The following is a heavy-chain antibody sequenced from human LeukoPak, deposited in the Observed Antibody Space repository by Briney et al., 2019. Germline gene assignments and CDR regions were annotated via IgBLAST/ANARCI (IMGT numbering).Heavy chain of an antibody. CDR1: GFTFSSYG. J-gene: IGHJ4*02. CDR3: ARGADNYGYIFDY. D-gene: IGHD5-18*01. CDR2: IRYDGSNK. V-gene: IGHV3-30*02. Sequence: PGGSLRLSCAASGFTFSSYGMHWVRQAPGKGLEWVAFIRYDGSNKYYADSVKGRFTISRDNSKNTLYLQMNSLRAEDTAVYYCARGADNYGYIFDYWGQGTLVTVSS.